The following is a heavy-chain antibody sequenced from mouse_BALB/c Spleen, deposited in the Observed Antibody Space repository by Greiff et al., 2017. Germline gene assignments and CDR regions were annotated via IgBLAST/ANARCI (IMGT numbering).Heavy chain of an antibody. J-gene: IGHJ2*01. CDR1: GFTFSSYG. V-gene: IGHV5-6*01. D-gene: IGHD1-1*01. CDR3: ARHDRITTVVASDY. CDR2: ISSGGSYT. Sequence: EVKLVESGGDLVKPGGSLKLSCAASGFTFSSYGMSWVRQTPDKRLEWVATISSGGSYTYYPDSVKGRFTISRDNAKNTLYLQMSSLKSEDTAMYYCARHDRITTVVASDYWGQGTTLTVSS.